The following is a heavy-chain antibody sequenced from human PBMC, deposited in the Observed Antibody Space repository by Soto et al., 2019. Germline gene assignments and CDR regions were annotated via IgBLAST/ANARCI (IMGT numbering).Heavy chain of an antibody. V-gene: IGHV3-23*01. D-gene: IGHD2-21*02. Sequence: EVQLLESGGGLVQPGGSLRLSCAASGFTFSSYAMSWVRQAPGKGLEWVSAISGSGGSTYYADSVKGRFTISRDNSKNTLYLQMNSLRAEDTAVYYCAKGRGLRSDLSYNFDYWGQGTLVTVSS. CDR1: GFTFSSYA. CDR2: ISGSGGST. CDR3: AKGRGLRSDLSYNFDY. J-gene: IGHJ4*02.